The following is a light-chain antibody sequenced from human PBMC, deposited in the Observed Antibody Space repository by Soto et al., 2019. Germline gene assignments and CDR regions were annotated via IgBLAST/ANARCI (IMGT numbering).Light chain of an antibody. CDR3: MQAVQAPPT. V-gene: IGKV2-28*01. CDR1: QSLLHKNGHNY. CDR2: LGS. Sequence: DIVMTQSPLSLPVTPGEPASISCRSSQSLLHKNGHNYLDWYLQKPGQSPQLLIYLGSTRASGVPDRFSGSGSGTDFTLKISRVEAEDVGVYYCMQAVQAPPTFGQGTKVEIK. J-gene: IGKJ1*01.